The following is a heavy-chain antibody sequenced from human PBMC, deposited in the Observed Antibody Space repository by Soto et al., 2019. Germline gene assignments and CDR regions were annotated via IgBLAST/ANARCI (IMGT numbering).Heavy chain of an antibody. V-gene: IGHV4-59*08. CDR2: VYSTGGT. J-gene: IGHJ6*02. D-gene: IGHD1-1*01. Sequence: QVQLQQSGPGLVKPSETLSLTCSVSSGPTSSHNWGWIRQTPGRGLEWIGYVYSTGGTSYNPSLNSRVTISADKSTTHISLTLTSVTAADTAVYYCVRQGIGNLHGLVDVWGQGTTVRVSS. CDR1: SGPTSSHN. CDR3: VRQGIGNLHGLVDV.